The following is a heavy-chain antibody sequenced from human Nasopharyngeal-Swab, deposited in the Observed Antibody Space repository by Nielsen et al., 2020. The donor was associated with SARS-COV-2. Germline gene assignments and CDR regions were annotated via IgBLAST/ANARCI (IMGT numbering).Heavy chain of an antibody. CDR3: ARDGVGSGYSSDPPFDY. J-gene: IGHJ4*02. D-gene: IGHD5-18*01. CDR2: IIPIFGTA. V-gene: IGHV1-69*05. CDR1: GGTFSSYA. Sequence: SVKVSCKASGGTFSSYAISWVRQAPGQGLEWMGGIIPIFGTANYAQKLQGRVTMTTDTSTSTAYMELRSLRSDDTAVYYCARDGVGSGYSSDPPFDYWGQGTLVTVSS.